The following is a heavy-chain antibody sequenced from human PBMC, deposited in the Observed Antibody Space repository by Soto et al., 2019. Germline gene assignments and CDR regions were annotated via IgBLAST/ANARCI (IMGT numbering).Heavy chain of an antibody. J-gene: IGHJ3*01. CDR2: LYDVDGS. CDR1: GLTISGKKY. V-gene: IGHV3-53*01. CDR3: ATWHEREHAFDV. D-gene: IGHD1-1*01. Sequence: DVQLVESGGGLIQPGETLRLSCAAFGLTISGKKYVAWVRQAPGKGLEWVSALYDVDGSFYADSVTGRFSTSSDSSKTTVYLQMNDLRPDDTAVYYCATWHEREHAFDVWGQGTTVTISS.